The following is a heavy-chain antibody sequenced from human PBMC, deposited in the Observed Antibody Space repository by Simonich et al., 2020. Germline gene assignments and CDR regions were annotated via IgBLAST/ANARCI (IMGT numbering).Heavy chain of an antibody. D-gene: IGHD1-1*01. CDR1: GGSFSGYY. Sequence: QVQLQQWGAGLLKPSETLSLTCAVYGGSFSGYYWSWIRQPPGKGLEWIGEIKHSGSTNYHPSLKSRVTISVDTSKNQFSLKLSSVTAADTAVYYCARHLQLGPFDYWGQGTLVTVSS. J-gene: IGHJ4*02. CDR2: IKHSGST. CDR3: ARHLQLGPFDY. V-gene: IGHV4-34*01.